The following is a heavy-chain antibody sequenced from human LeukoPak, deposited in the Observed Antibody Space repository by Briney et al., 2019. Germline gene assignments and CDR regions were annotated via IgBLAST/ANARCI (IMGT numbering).Heavy chain of an antibody. J-gene: IGHJ5*02. Sequence: PGGSLRLSCAASGFTFSNYPIHWVRQAPGKGLEFVSSIHSNGISTHYGNSVKGRFTVSRDNSKNTVYLQMDSLREEDMAVYYCARTQQWLATGGWYWFDTWGQGTLVTVSS. CDR3: ARTQQWLATGGWYWFDT. CDR1: GFTFSNYP. D-gene: IGHD6-19*01. CDR2: IHSNGIST. V-gene: IGHV3-64*01.